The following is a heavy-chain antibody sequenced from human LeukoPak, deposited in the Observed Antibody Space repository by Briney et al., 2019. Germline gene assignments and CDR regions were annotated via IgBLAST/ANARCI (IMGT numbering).Heavy chain of an antibody. CDR2: ISPNSGGT. J-gene: IGHJ3*01. CDR1: GYTFTDYY. CDR3: AIGITGTTGGDAFDV. Sequence: ASVKVSCKASGYTFTDYYMHWVRQAPGQGLEWMGWISPNSGGTKFAQKSQGRVTMTRDTSISTVYMELSRLGSDDTAVYYCAIGITGTTGGDAFDVWGQGTMVTVSS. V-gene: IGHV1-2*02. D-gene: IGHD1-7*01.